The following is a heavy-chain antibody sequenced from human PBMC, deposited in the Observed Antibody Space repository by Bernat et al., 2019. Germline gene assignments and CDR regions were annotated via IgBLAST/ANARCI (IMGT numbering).Heavy chain of an antibody. CDR3: ARRYSGYDSGPHFDY. Sequence: QVQLQESGPGLVKPSGTLSLTCAVSGGSISSSNWWSWVRQPPGKGLEWIGEIYHSGSTNYNPSLKSRVTISVDKSKNQFSLKRSSVTAADTAVYYCARRYSGYDSGPHFDYWGQGTLVTVSS. CDR2: IYHSGST. D-gene: IGHD5-12*01. CDR1: GGSISSSNW. V-gene: IGHV4-4*02. J-gene: IGHJ4*02.